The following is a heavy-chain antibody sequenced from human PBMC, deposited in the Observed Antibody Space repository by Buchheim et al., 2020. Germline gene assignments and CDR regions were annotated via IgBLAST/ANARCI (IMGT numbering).Heavy chain of an antibody. CDR2: FIPLFGST. CDR3: DHRGAGRTWYYFDY. D-gene: IGHD6-13*01. CDR1: RGTFSDYV. J-gene: IGHJ4*02. V-gene: IGHV1-69*01. Sequence: QVHLVQSGAEVKKPGSSVQVSCKASRGTFSDYVIAWIRQAPGQGLEWMGGFIPLFGSTNYAEKFQGRVTTTADESTSVIYMELSGLKSDDTAVYFCDHRGAGRTWYYFDYWGQGTL.